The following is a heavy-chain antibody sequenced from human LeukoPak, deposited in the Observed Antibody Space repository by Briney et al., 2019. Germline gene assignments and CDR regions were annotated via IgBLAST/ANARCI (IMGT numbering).Heavy chain of an antibody. CDR3: ARDNIPRYSSGLDYSDY. D-gene: IGHD6-19*01. J-gene: IGHJ4*02. V-gene: IGHV3-7*01. CDR2: IKQDGSET. Sequence: PGGSLRLSCAASGFTFSSYWMTWVRQAPGKGLEWVANIKQDGSETYYVDSVKGRFTISRDNAKNSLYLQMNSLRAEDTAVYYRARDNIPRYSSGLDYSDYWGQGTLVTVSS. CDR1: GFTFSSYW.